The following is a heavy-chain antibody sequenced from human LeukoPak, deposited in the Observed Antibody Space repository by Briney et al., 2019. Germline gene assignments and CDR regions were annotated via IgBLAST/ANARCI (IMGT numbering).Heavy chain of an antibody. V-gene: IGHV5-51*01. D-gene: IGHD6-19*01. CDR3: ARLRYSSGWTPSEGYYFDY. Sequence: GESLKISCKGSGYSFTSYWIGWVRQMPGKGLEWMGIIYPGDSDTRYSPSFQGQVTISADKSISTAYLQWSSLKASDTAMYYCARLRYSSGWTPSEGYYFDYWGQGTLVTVSS. CDR1: GYSFTSYW. J-gene: IGHJ4*02. CDR2: IYPGDSDT.